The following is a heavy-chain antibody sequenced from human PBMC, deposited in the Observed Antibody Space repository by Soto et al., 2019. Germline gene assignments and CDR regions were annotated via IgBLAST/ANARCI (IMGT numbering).Heavy chain of an antibody. CDR1: GGTFSSYA. Sequence: QVQLVQSGAEVKKPGSSVKVSCKASGGTFSSYAISWVRQAPGQGLEWMGGIIPIFGTANYAQKFQGRVTITADESTSTAYMELSSLRSEDTAVYYCAGLSVVVVAAYGNLFDPWGQGTLVTVSS. D-gene: IGHD2-15*01. J-gene: IGHJ5*02. V-gene: IGHV1-69*01. CDR2: IIPIFGTA. CDR3: AGLSVVVVAAYGNLFDP.